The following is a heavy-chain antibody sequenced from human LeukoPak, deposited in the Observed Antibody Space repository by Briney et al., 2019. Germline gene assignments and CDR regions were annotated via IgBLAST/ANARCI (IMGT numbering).Heavy chain of an antibody. V-gene: IGHV3-7*01. J-gene: IGHJ4*02. D-gene: IGHD2-15*01. CDR3: ARVGGPYCSGGSCYHFDY. Sequence: GGSLRLSCAASGFPFSYYFMTWIRQAPAKGLEWVATIKQDGSEKYYVDSVKGRSTISRDNAKNSLYLQMNSLRAEETAVYYCARVGGPYCSGGSCYHFDYWGQGTLVTVSS. CDR1: GFPFSYYF. CDR2: IKQDGSEK.